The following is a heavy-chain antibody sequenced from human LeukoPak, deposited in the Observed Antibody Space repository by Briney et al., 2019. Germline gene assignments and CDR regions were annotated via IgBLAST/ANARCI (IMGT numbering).Heavy chain of an antibody. D-gene: IGHD1-1*01. CDR2: IKEDESEK. J-gene: IGHJ4*02. V-gene: IGHV3-7*01. Sequence: PGGSLRLSCAASGFTFSAYWMRWVRQVPGKGLEWVANIKEDESEKYYVDSVKGRFTISRDNAKNSLYLQMNSLRAEDTAVYYCARIIRPTHMAPYCDYWGQRTLVTVSS. CDR1: GFTFSAYW. CDR3: ARIIRPTHMAPYCDY.